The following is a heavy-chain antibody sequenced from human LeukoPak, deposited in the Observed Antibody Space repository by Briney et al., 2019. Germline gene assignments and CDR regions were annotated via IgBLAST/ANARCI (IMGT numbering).Heavy chain of an antibody. CDR1: GGTFSSYA. V-gene: IGHV1-69*13. CDR2: IIPIFGTA. J-gene: IGHJ4*02. Sequence: SVTVSCKASGGTFSSYAISWVRQAPGQGLEWMGGIIPIFGTANYAQKFQGRVTITADESTSTAYMELSGLRSEDTAVYYCASTKWFDDSSGYYWTFDYWGQGTLVTVSS. CDR3: ASTKWFDDSSGYYWTFDY. D-gene: IGHD3-22*01.